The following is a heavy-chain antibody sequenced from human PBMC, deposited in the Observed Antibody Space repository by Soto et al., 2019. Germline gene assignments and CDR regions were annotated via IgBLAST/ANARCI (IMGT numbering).Heavy chain of an antibody. CDR2: IGTAGDT. CDR3: ARGANYYYYYMVV. J-gene: IGHJ6*03. V-gene: IGHV3-13*01. CDR1: GFTFSSYD. Sequence: EVQLVESGGGLVQPGGSLRLSCAASGFTFSSYDMHWVRQATGKGLEWVSAIGTAGDTYYPGSVKGRFTISRENAKNSLYLQMNSLRAGDTAVYYCARGANYYYYYMVVWGKGTTVTVSS.